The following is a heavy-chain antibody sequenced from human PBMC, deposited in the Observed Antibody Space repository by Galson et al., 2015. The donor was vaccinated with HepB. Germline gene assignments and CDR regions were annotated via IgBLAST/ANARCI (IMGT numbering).Heavy chain of an antibody. CDR1: GYTFTGYY. Sequence: SCKASGYTFTGYYMHWVRQAPGQGLEWMGWINPNSGGTNYAQKFQGWVTMTRDTSISTAYMELSRLRSDDTAVYYCARGGDSSGSPDYWGQGTLVTVSS. CDR3: ARGGDSSGSPDY. D-gene: IGHD1-26*01. CDR2: INPNSGGT. V-gene: IGHV1-2*04. J-gene: IGHJ4*02.